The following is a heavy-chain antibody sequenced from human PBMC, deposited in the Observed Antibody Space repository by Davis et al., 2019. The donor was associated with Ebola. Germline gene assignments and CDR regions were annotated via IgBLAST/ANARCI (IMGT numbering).Heavy chain of an antibody. CDR2: IQYSRYT. Sequence: SETLSLTCAAYGGSFSGYYLSWIRQPPGKGLEWIGQIQYSRYTKYNPSLKSRVTMSTDTSKNQFSLKLTSVTAADTAIYYCAGGYNFDHWGLGTLVTVSS. D-gene: IGHD6-25*01. V-gene: IGHV4-34*01. CDR1: GGSFSGYY. J-gene: IGHJ4*01. CDR3: AGGYNFDH.